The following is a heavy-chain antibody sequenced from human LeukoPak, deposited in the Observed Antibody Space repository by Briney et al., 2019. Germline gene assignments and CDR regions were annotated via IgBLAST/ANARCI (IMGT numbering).Heavy chain of an antibody. CDR3: ARRVDSYWFFDY. D-gene: IGHD1-26*01. CDR2: IYPGDSDT. Sequence: GESLKISCQGSGYSFTNYWIGWVRKMPGKGLKWMGIIYPGDSDTRYIPSFQGQVTISADKSINTAYLQWSSLKASDTAMYYCARRVDSYWFFDYWGQGTLVTVSS. J-gene: IGHJ4*02. CDR1: GYSFTNYW. V-gene: IGHV5-51*01.